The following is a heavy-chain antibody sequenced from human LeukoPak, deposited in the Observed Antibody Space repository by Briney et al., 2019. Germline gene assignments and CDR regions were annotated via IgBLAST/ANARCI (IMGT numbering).Heavy chain of an antibody. J-gene: IGHJ4*02. D-gene: IGHD3-3*01. CDR1: GGSISSYY. V-gene: IGHV4-4*07. Sequence: PSETLSLTCTVSGGSISSYYWSWIRQPAGKGLEWIGRIYTSGSTNYNPSLKSRVTMSVDTSKNQFSLKLSSVTAADTAVYYCARVPVDDFWSGYYVDYWGQGTLVTVSS. CDR2: IYTSGST. CDR3: ARVPVDDFWSGYYVDY.